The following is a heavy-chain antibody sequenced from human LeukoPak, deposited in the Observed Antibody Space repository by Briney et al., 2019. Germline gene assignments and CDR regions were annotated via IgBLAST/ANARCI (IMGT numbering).Heavy chain of an antibody. D-gene: IGHD1-26*01. CDR1: GFTFSSHG. Sequence: GGTLRLSCAASGFTFSSHGMNWVRQAPGKGLEWVSGISPSGDILYYADSVKGRFTISRDNAKNSLYLQMNSLRAEDTAVYYCARVGATTVHAFGIWGQGTLVTVSS. CDR3: ARVGATTVHAFGI. CDR2: ISPSGDIL. J-gene: IGHJ4*02. V-gene: IGHV3-21*01.